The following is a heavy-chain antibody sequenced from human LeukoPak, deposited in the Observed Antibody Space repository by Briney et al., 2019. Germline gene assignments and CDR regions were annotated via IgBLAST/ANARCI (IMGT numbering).Heavy chain of an antibody. CDR1: GFTFSSYE. CDR2: ISSSGSTI. D-gene: IGHD6-13*01. CDR3: AKSFGPVIAAAGTGAD. V-gene: IGHV3-48*03. Sequence: PGGSLRLSCAASGFTFSSYEMNWVRQAPGKGLEWVSYISSSGSTIYYADSVKGRFTISRDNAKNSLYLQMSSLRAEDTAVYYCAKSFGPVIAAAGTGADWGQGTLVTVSS. J-gene: IGHJ4*02.